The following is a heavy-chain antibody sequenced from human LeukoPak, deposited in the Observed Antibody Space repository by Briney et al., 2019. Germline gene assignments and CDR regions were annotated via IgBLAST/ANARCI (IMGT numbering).Heavy chain of an antibody. CDR3: ARDPPIVVVPAALDY. CDR2: ISAYNGDT. V-gene: IGHV1-18*04. Sequence: GASVKLSCKASGYTFTSYGISWVRQAPGQGLEWMGWISAYNGDTNYAQKLQGRVTMTTDTSTSTAYMELRSLRSDDTAVYYCARDPPIVVVPAALDYWGQGTLVTVSS. J-gene: IGHJ4*02. D-gene: IGHD2-2*01. CDR1: GYTFTSYG.